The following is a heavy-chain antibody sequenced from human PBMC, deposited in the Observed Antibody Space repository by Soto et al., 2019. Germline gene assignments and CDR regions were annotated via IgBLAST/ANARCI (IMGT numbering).Heavy chain of an antibody. J-gene: IGHJ4*02. CDR3: AREYYYGSSGYPGF. D-gene: IGHD3-22*01. CDR1: GFTFSDYY. V-gene: IGHV3-11*01. Sequence: PGGSLRLSCAASGFTFSDYYMSWIRQAPGKGLEWVSYISSSGSTLYYADSVKGRFTVSRGNAKNSLYLQMNSLRAEDTAVYYCAREYYYGSSGYPGFWGQGTLVTVSS. CDR2: ISSSGSTL.